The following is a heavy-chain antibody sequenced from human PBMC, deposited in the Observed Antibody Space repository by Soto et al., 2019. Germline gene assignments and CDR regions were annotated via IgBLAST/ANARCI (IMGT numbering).Heavy chain of an antibody. D-gene: IGHD3-16*01. V-gene: IGHV4-30-4*01. J-gene: IGHJ3*02. CDR2: IYYSGST. Sequence: QVQLQESGPGLVKPSQTLSLTCTVSGGSISSGDYYWSWIRQPPGKGLEWIGYIYYSGSTYYNPSSKSRVTIAVDTSKNQFSLKLISVTAADTAVYYCARVSSRMINAFDIWGQGTMVTVSS. CDR1: GGSISSGDYY. CDR3: ARVSSRMINAFDI.